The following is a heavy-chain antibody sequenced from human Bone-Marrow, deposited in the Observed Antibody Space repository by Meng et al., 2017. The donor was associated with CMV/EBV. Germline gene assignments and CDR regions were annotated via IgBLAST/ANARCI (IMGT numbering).Heavy chain of an antibody. CDR2: IYYSGSA. CDR1: GGSVSSTSYY. J-gene: IGHJ3*02. D-gene: IGHD2-2*01. Sequence: ESLKISCTVSGGSVSSTSYYWSWIRQPPGKGLEWIGYIYYSGSANYNPSLKSRVTISVDTSKNQFSLKLSSVTAADTAVYYCARYMVVPAAVDAFDIWGQGTMVTVSS. V-gene: IGHV4-61*01. CDR3: ARYMVVPAAVDAFDI.